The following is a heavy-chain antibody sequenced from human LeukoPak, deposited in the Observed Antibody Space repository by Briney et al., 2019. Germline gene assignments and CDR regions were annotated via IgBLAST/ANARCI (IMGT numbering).Heavy chain of an antibody. D-gene: IGHD3-9*01. Sequence: GGSLRLSCAASAFTFSSYGMHWVRQAPGKGLEWVAVISYDGSNKYYADSVKGRFTISRDNSKNTLYLQMNSLRAEDTAVYYCAKDTSRRSKYDILTGYFRYFDYWGQGTLVTVSS. CDR2: ISYDGSNK. CDR3: AKDTSRRSKYDILTGYFRYFDY. V-gene: IGHV3-30*18. CDR1: AFTFSSYG. J-gene: IGHJ4*02.